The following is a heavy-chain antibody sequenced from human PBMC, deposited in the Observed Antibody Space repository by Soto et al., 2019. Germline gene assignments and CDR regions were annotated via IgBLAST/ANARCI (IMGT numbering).Heavy chain of an antibody. CDR3: TYSGSRYYFDY. V-gene: IGHV4-31*03. CDR2: IYYSGST. J-gene: IGHJ4*02. D-gene: IGHD1-26*01. CDR1: GGSISSGGYY. Sequence: PSETLSLTCTVSGGSISSGGYYWSWIRQHPGKGLEWIGYIYYSGSTYYNPSLKSRVTISVDTSKNQFSLKLSSVTAADTAVYYCTYSGSRYYFDYWGQGTLVTV.